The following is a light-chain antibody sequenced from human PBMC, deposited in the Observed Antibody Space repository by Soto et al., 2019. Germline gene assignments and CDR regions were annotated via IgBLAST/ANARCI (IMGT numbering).Light chain of an antibody. CDR2: GAS. CDR1: QSVSSN. CDR3: QQDSSWPLT. Sequence: EIVMTQSPATLSVSLGERATLSCRASQSVSSNLAWYQLKPGQAPRLLIYGASTRATGIPARFSGSGSGTELTLTISSLQSEDFAVYYCQQDSSWPLTFGGGTKVDIK. V-gene: IGKV3-15*01. J-gene: IGKJ4*01.